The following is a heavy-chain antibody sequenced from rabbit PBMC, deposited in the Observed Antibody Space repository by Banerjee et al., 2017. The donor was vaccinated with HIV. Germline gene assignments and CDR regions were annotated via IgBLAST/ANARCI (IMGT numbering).Heavy chain of an antibody. CDR2: INTSSGNT. Sequence: QEQLVEYGGDLVKPGASLTLTCKASGFSFSNKYVMCWVRQAPGKGLEWIACINTSSGNTVYASWVNGRFTITRSTSLNTVTLKMTSLTAADTATYFCARDLAGVIGWNFNLWGQGTLVTVS. V-gene: IGHV1S43*01. D-gene: IGHD4-1*01. CDR3: ARDLAGVIGWNFNL. J-gene: IGHJ4*01. CDR1: GFSFSNKYV.